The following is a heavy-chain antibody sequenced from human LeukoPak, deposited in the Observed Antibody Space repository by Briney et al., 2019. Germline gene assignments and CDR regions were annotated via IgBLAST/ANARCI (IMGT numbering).Heavy chain of an antibody. Sequence: SVKVSCKASGYTFTNYDINWVRQAPGQGLEWMGGIIPIFGTANYAQKFQGRVTITADKSTSTAYMELSSRRSEDTAVYYCARVGPYFDYWGQGTLVTVSS. CDR1: GYTFTNYD. V-gene: IGHV1-69*06. CDR3: ARVGPYFDY. J-gene: IGHJ4*02. CDR2: IIPIFGTA.